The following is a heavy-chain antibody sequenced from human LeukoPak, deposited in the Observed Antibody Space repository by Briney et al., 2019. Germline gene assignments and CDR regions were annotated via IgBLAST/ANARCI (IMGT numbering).Heavy chain of an antibody. CDR3: AKGWSGGYDTYPSCPDY. Sequence: GGSLRLSCAASGFTFSSYSMNWVRRAPGKGLEWVSSISSSSSYIYYADSVKGRFTISRDNAKNSLYLQMNSLRAEDTALYYCAKGWSGGYDTYPSCPDYWGQGTLVTVSS. J-gene: IGHJ4*02. D-gene: IGHD5-12*01. V-gene: IGHV3-21*04. CDR2: ISSSSSYI. CDR1: GFTFSSYS.